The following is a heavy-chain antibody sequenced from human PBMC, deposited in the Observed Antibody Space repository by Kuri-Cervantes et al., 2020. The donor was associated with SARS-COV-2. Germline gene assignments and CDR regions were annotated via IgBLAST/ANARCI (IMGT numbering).Heavy chain of an antibody. CDR2: ISQSGNT. Sequence: LRLSCAVSGGSISSGNFYWSWIRQPPGKGLEWIGYISQSGNTYYNPSLKSRVTISVDRSKNQFSLKVSSVSAADTAVYYCARSKSWRWFDPWGQGTLVTVSS. CDR1: GGSISSGNFY. V-gene: IGHV4-30-2*01. D-gene: IGHD3-3*01. CDR3: ARSKSWRWFDP. J-gene: IGHJ5*02.